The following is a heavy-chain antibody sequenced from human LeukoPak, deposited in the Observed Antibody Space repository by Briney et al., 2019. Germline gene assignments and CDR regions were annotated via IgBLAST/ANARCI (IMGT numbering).Heavy chain of an antibody. CDR3: AREYYYDSSGWALYYYYGMDV. D-gene: IGHD3-22*01. CDR2: ISYDGSNK. CDR1: GFTFSSYA. V-gene: IGHV3-30-3*01. Sequence: PGGSLRLSCAASGFTFSSYAMHRVRQAPGKGLEWVAVISYDGSNKYYADSVKGRFTISRDNSKNTLYLQMNSLRAEDTAVYYCAREYYYDSSGWALYYYYGMDVWGQGTTVTVSS. J-gene: IGHJ6*02.